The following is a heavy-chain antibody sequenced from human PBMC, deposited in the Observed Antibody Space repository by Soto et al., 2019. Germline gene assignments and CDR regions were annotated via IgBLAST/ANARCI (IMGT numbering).Heavy chain of an antibody. V-gene: IGHV3-30*18. CDR1: GFTFSSYG. CDR2: ISYDGSNE. Sequence: GGSLRLSCAVSGFTFSSYGMHWVRQAPGKGLEWVAHISYDGSNEHYVDSVKGRFTISRDNSKNTLYLQMNSLRAEDTAVYYCAKEIPSRGAGWFDPWGQGTLVTVSS. CDR3: AKEIPSRGAGWFDP. D-gene: IGHD3-10*01. J-gene: IGHJ5*02.